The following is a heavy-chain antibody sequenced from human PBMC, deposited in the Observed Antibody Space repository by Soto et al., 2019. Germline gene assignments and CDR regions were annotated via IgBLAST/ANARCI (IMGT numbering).Heavy chain of an antibody. CDR3: ARIGTVTTFGDYYYYMDV. D-gene: IGHD3-16*01. V-gene: IGHV1-8*01. Sequence: QVQLVQSGAEVKKPGASVKVSCKASGYTFTSYDINWVRQATGQGLEWMGWMNPNSGNTGYAQKFQGRVTMTSNTSISTAYMELSSLRSEDTAVYYCARIGTVTTFGDYYYYMDVWGKGTTVTVSS. CDR2: MNPNSGNT. J-gene: IGHJ6*03. CDR1: GYTFTSYD.